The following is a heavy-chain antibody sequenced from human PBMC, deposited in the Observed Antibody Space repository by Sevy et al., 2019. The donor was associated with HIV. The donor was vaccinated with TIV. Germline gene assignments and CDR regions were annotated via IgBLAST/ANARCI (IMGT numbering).Heavy chain of an antibody. CDR1: GGSISSGDYY. CDR3: AGGTITTMVRGVITYGMDV. V-gene: IGHV4-30-4*01. CDR2: IYYSGST. J-gene: IGHJ6*02. Sequence: SETLSLTCTVSGGSISSGDYYWSWIRQPPGKGLEWIGYIYYSGSTYYNPSLKSRVTISVDTSKNQFSLKLSSVTAADTAVYYCAGGTITTMVRGVITYGMDVWGQGTTVTVSS. D-gene: IGHD3-10*01.